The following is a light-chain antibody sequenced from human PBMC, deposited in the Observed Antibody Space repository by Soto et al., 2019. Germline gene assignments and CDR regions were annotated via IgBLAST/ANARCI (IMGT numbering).Light chain of an antibody. CDR3: QQYGSSPIT. J-gene: IGKJ5*01. CDR2: GAS. Sequence: EIVLTQSPGTLSLSPGERSTLSFMSSQSVSSSYLAWYQQKPGQAPRLLIHGASSRATGIPDRISGSGSGTDFTLTISRLEPEDFAVYYCQQYGSSPITFGQGTRLEIK. V-gene: IGKV3-20*01. CDR1: QSVSSSY.